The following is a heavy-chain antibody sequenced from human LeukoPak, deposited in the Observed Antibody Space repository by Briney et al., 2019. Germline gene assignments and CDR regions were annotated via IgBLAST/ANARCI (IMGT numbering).Heavy chain of an antibody. Sequence: SETLSLTCTVSGGSISSYYWSWIRQPAGKGLEWIGRIYTSGSTNYNPSLKSRVTMSVDPSKNQFSLKLSSVTAADTAVYYCARQGSGVLGYYYYGMDVWGQGTTVTVSS. J-gene: IGHJ6*02. CDR3: ARQGSGVLGYYYYGMDV. V-gene: IGHV4-4*07. D-gene: IGHD7-27*01. CDR1: GGSISSYY. CDR2: IYTSGST.